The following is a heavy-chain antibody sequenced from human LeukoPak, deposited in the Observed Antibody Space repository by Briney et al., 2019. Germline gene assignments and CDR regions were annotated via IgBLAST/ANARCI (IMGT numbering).Heavy chain of an antibody. V-gene: IGHV3-7*01. CDR1: GFTFSSYW. J-gene: IGHJ4*02. Sequence: TGGSLRLSRAASGFTFSSYWMSWVRQAPGKGLEWVANIKQDGSEKYYVESVKGRFTISRDNAKNSLYLQMNSLRAEDTAVYYCARIGLGYYYFDYWGQGTLVTVSS. CDR2: IKQDGSEK. CDR3: ARIGLGYYYFDY. D-gene: IGHD1-26*01.